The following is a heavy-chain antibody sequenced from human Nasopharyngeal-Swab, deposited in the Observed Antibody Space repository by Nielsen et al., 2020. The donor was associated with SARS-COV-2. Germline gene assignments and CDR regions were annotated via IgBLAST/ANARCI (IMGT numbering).Heavy chain of an antibody. CDR1: GFTFDDYA. J-gene: IGHJ6*02. Sequence: GESLKISRAASGFTFDDYAMTWVRQAPGKGLEWVSGINWNGAGTGYADSVKGRFTISRDNAKNSLYLQMNSLRAEDTALYHCARSPGYYYYYGMDVWGQGTTVTVSS. V-gene: IGHV3-20*01. CDR2: INWNGAGT. D-gene: IGHD2-2*03. CDR3: ARSPGYYYYYGMDV.